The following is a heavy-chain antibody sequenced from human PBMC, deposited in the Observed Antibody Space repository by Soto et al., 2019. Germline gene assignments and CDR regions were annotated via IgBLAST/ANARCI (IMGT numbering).Heavy chain of an antibody. CDR1: GGSISSYY. CDR3: ARADSSGWSLPLFDY. J-gene: IGHJ4*02. D-gene: IGHD6-19*01. Sequence: SETLSLTCTVSGGSISSYYWSWIRQPPGKGLEWIGYTYYSGSTNYNPSLKSRVTISVDTSKNQFSLKLSSVTAADTSLYYCARADSSGWSLPLFDYWGQGTLVTVSS. V-gene: IGHV4-59*08. CDR2: TYYSGST.